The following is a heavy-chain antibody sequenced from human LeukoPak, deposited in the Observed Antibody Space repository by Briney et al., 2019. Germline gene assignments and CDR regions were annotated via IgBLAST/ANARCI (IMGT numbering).Heavy chain of an antibody. CDR1: GFTFSSYG. V-gene: IGHV3-33*01. D-gene: IGHD6-19*01. Sequence: GRSLRLSCAASGFTFSSYGMHWVRQAPGKGLERVAVIWYGGSNKYYADSVKGRFTISRDNSKNTLYLQMNSLRAEDTAVYYCARGVQWLDAPFDYWGQGTLVTVSS. J-gene: IGHJ4*02. CDR3: ARGVQWLDAPFDY. CDR2: IWYGGSNK.